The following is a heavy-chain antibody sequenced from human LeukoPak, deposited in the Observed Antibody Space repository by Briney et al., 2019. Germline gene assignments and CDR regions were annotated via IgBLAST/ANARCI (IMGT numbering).Heavy chain of an antibody. Sequence: PGRSLRLSCAASGFIFSSYGMHWVRQAPGKGLEWVALIWYDGSKKDYVDSVKGRFTISRDNSNNTLYLQMSNVTGEDTAVYYCARDDYYGSRSGPDWGQGTLVTVSS. CDR3: ARDDYYGSRSGPD. V-gene: IGHV3-33*01. CDR1: GFIFSSYG. CDR2: IWYDGSKK. J-gene: IGHJ4*02. D-gene: IGHD3-10*01.